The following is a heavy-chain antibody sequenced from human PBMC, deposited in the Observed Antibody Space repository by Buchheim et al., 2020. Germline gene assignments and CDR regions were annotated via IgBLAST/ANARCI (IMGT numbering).Heavy chain of an antibody. CDR3: ARDRAVAGTDYYYGMDV. Sequence: QVQLVESGGGVVQPGRSLRLSCAASGFTFSSYAMHWVRQAPGKGLEWVAVISYDGSNKYYADSVKGRFTISRDNSKKTLYLQMNSLRAEDTAVYYCARDRAVAGTDYYYGMDVWGQGTT. D-gene: IGHD6-19*01. CDR2: ISYDGSNK. J-gene: IGHJ6*02. V-gene: IGHV3-30-3*01. CDR1: GFTFSSYA.